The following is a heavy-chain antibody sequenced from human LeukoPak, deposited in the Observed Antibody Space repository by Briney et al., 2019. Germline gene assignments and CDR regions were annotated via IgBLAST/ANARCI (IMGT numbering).Heavy chain of an antibody. Sequence: PGGSLRLSCAASGLTFSSYAMSWVRQAPGKGLEWVSAISGSGGSTYYADSVKGGFTISRDNSKNTLFLQMNTLRAEVTAVYYCAKECNSGWLVIRAYKAFDIWGQGTMVTVSS. D-gene: IGHD6-19*01. CDR2: ISGSGGST. CDR1: GLTFSSYA. CDR3: AKECNSGWLVIRAYKAFDI. V-gene: IGHV3-23*01. J-gene: IGHJ3*02.